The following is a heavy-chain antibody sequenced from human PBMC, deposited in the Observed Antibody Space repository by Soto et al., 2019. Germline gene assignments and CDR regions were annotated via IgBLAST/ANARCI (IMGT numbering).Heavy chain of an antibody. CDR3: ARVLHDYYYGSGPNQFDP. D-gene: IGHD3-22*01. CDR1: GCTFTSYG. Sequence: PVKVSCKASGCTFTSYGISWVRQALGQGLEGMGWISAYNGNTNYAQKLQGRVTMTTDTSMSTAYMELRSLRSDDTAVYYFARVLHDYYYGSGPNQFDPWGQGTLVTVSS. V-gene: IGHV1-18*01. CDR2: ISAYNGNT. J-gene: IGHJ5*01.